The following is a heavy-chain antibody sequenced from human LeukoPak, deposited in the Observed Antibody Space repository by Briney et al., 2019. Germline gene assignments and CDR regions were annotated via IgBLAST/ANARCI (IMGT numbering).Heavy chain of an antibody. D-gene: IGHD6-19*01. CDR3: ARQIGVTSSEDY. J-gene: IGHJ4*02. CDR1: GGSISSSGYY. V-gene: IGHV4-39*01. CDR2: VYYSGYT. Sequence: SETLSLTCTVSGGSISSSGYYYRGWIRQPPGKGLEWIGSVYYSGYTYQSPSLKSRVTISVDTSKNQFSLKLSSVTAADTAVYYCARQIGVTSSEDYWGQGTLVTVSS.